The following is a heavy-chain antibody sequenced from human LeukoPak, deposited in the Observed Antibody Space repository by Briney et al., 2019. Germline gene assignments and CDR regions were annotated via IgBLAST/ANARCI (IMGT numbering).Heavy chain of an antibody. CDR3: ARGMGYNYDLYFFDY. J-gene: IGHJ4*02. D-gene: IGHD5-18*01. Sequence: SQTLSLTCSISGDSVSSNSAAWNWLRQSPSGGLEWLGRTYYRSKWYNDYAVSVKSRITINPDTSKNQFSLQLNSVTPEDTAVYYCARGMGYNYDLYFFDYWGQGALVTVSS. CDR1: GDSVSSNSAA. V-gene: IGHV6-1*01. CDR2: TYYRSKWYN.